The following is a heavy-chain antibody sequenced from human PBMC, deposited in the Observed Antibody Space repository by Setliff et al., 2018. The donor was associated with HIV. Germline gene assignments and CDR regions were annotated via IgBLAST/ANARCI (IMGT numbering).Heavy chain of an antibody. V-gene: IGHV4-39*01. CDR2: IFYTGST. J-gene: IGHJ5*02. CDR1: GGSISSSSYY. D-gene: IGHD4-4*01. CDR3: ARFSNTLNWFDP. Sequence: SETLSLTCTVSGGSISSSSYYWGWIRQPPGKGLEWIGDIFYTGSTYYNPSLKSRVAISVDTSENQFSLKLNSVTAADTAVYYCARFSNTLNWFDPWGQGTLVTVSS.